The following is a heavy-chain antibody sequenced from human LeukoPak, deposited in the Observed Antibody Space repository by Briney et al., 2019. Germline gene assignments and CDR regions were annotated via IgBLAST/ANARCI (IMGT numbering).Heavy chain of an antibody. Sequence: GGSLRLSCAASGFTFSSHALSWVRQAPGKGLEWVSSLSGSGYNTYYADSVKGRLTISRDNSKNTAYLQMNSLRAEDTAVYYCAKDPYGTRYFDYWGQGTLVTVSS. D-gene: IGHD2-2*01. V-gene: IGHV3-23*01. CDR3: AKDPYGTRYFDY. J-gene: IGHJ4*02. CDR2: LSGSGYNT. CDR1: GFTFSSHA.